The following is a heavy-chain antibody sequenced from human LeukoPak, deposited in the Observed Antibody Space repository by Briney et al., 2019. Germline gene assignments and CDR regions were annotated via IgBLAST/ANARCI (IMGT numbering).Heavy chain of an antibody. Sequence: RASETLSLTCAVSGYSISSGYYWGWIRQPPGKGLEWIGSIYHSGSTYYNPSLKSRVTISVDTSKNQFSLKLSSVTAADTAVYYCARDAGSPGAFDIWGQGTMVTVSS. J-gene: IGHJ3*02. CDR1: GYSISSGYY. CDR3: ARDAGSPGAFDI. CDR2: IYHSGST. D-gene: IGHD1-26*01. V-gene: IGHV4-38-2*02.